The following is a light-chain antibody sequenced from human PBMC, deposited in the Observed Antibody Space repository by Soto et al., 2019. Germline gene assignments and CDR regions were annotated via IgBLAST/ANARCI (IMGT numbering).Light chain of an antibody. Sequence: DIMLTQSPGTLSSSLGERVTLSCRASQSICSSYFGWYQQKPGQAPRLLIFGISSKATGIPHRFRGSGSGTDFTLTISRLEPDDFAVYYCQQYGSSSLTFGGGTKVEIK. CDR2: GIS. CDR1: QSICSSY. V-gene: IGKV3-20*01. CDR3: QQYGSSSLT. J-gene: IGKJ4*01.